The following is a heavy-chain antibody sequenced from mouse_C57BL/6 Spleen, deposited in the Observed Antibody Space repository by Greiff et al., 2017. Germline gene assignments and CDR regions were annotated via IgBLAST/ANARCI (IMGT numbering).Heavy chain of an antibody. CDR3: ARLGSNYYLDY. J-gene: IGHJ2*01. CDR2: IYPGDGDT. V-gene: IGHV1-80*01. CDR1: GYAFSSYW. D-gene: IGHD2-5*01. Sequence: QVQLQQSGAELVKPGASVKISCKASGYAFSSYWMNWVKQRPGKGLEWIGQIYPGDGDTNYNGKFKGKATLTADKSSSTAYLQLSSLTSEDAAVYFCARLGSNYYLDYWGQGTTLTVSS.